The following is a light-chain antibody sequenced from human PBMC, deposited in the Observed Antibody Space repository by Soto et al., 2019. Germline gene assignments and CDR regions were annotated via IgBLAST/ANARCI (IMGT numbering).Light chain of an antibody. J-gene: IGKJ1*01. CDR1: QSVSSSY. CDR2: GAS. Sequence: EIVLTQSPGTLSLSPGERATLSCRASQSVSSSYLAWYQQKPGQAPRLLIYGASSRATGIPDRFSGSGSGTDFTLTISRLEPEDFAVYYCQQYGSSPWTFGRETKVELK. V-gene: IGKV3-20*01. CDR3: QQYGSSPWT.